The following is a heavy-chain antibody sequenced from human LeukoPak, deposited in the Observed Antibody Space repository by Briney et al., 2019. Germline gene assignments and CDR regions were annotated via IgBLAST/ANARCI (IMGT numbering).Heavy chain of an antibody. CDR3: ARGGSSGYYRVHWYFDL. CDR1: GGSISSSSYY. V-gene: IGHV4-39*07. D-gene: IGHD3-22*01. Sequence: SETLSLTCTVSGGSISSSSYYWGWIRQPPGKGLEWIGSIYYSGSTYYNPSLKGRVTISVDTSKNQFSLKLSSVTAADTAVYYCARGGSSGYYRVHWYFDLWGRGTLVTVSS. J-gene: IGHJ2*01. CDR2: IYYSGST.